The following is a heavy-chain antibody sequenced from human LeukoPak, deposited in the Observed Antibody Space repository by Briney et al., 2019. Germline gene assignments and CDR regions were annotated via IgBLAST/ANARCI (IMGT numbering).Heavy chain of an antibody. J-gene: IGHJ4*02. Sequence: SETLSLTCTVSGGSISSSSYYWGWIRQPPGKGLEWIGSIYYSGSTYYNPSLKSRVTISVDTSKNQFSLKLSSVTAADTAVYYCARLAGIAAAGYWGQGTLVTVSS. CDR3: ARLAGIAAAGY. CDR2: IYYSGST. CDR1: GGSISSSSYY. V-gene: IGHV4-39*07. D-gene: IGHD6-13*01.